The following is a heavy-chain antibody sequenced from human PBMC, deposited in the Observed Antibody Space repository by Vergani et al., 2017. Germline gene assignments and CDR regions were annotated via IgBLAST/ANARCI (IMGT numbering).Heavy chain of an antibody. D-gene: IGHD5-18*01. CDR2: MKLDGSEK. V-gene: IGHV3-7*01. J-gene: IGHJ4*02. Sequence: EVQLVESGGGLVQPGGSLRLSCAASGFTFNSYWMTWVRQAPGKGLEWVANMKLDGSEKYYVDSVKGRFTISRDNAKNSLFLQMNGLRVDDTAVYYCARPEQLWLPGGALDCWGQGTLVTVSS. CDR1: GFTFNSYW. CDR3: ARPEQLWLPGGALDC.